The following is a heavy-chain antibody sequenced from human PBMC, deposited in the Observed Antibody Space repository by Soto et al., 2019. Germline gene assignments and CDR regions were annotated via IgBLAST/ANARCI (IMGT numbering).Heavy chain of an antibody. CDR3: ARRNLFFDY. Sequence: PSETLSLTRTVSGGSLSSYYWSWIRQPPGKGLEWIGFVYHSGSRNYDPSLKSRVTISVDTSKNQFFLKLTSVTAADTALYYCARRNLFFDYWGQGALVTVSS. V-gene: IGHV4-59*08. CDR1: GGSLSSYY. CDR2: VYHSGSR. J-gene: IGHJ4*02.